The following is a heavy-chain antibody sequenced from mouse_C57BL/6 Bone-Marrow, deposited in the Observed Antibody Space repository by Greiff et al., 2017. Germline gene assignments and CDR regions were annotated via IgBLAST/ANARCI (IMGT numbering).Heavy chain of an antibody. V-gene: IGHV3-6*01. CDR1: GYSITSGYY. CDR3: ARGLVLRQ. Sequence: EVQLQESGPGLVKPSQSLSLTCSVTGYSITSGYYWNWIRQFPGNKLEWMGYISYDGSNKYNPSLKNRIAITRDTSKNQFVLKLNSVTTEDTATYYCARGLVLRQWGQGTLVTVSA. D-gene: IGHD1-1*01. CDR2: ISYDGSN. J-gene: IGHJ3*02.